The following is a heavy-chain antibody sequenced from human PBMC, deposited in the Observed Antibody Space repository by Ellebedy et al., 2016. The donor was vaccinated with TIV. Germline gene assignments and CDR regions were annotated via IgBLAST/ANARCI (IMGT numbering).Heavy chain of an antibody. J-gene: IGHJ4*02. CDR1: GASISSYY. Sequence: MPSETLSLTCTVAGASISSYYWNWIRQSPGKGLEWIGYISDSGSSSYNPSFKSRVTISADTSKNELSLKLSSMTAADTAVYYCTRRGFCDYWGQGTLVTVSS. V-gene: IGHV4-59*08. CDR3: TRRGFCDY. CDR2: ISDSGSS.